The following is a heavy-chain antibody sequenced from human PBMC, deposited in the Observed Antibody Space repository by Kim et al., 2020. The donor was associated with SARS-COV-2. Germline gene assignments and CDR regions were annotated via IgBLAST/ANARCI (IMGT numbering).Heavy chain of an antibody. J-gene: IGHJ5*02. CDR2: TYYRSKWYN. D-gene: IGHD1-1*01. Sequence: SQTLSLTCAISGDSVSSNSAAWNWIRQSPSRGLEWLGRTYYRSKWYNDYAVSVKSRVTINPDTSKNQFSLQLNSVTPEDTAVYYCARGSGTTGIRWFDPWGQGTLVTVSS. CDR1: GDSVSSNSAA. V-gene: IGHV6-1*01. CDR3: ARGSGTTGIRWFDP.